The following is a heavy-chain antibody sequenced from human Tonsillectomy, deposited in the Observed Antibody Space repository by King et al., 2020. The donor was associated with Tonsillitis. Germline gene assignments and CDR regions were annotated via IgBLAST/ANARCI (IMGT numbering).Heavy chain of an antibody. CDR3: ARGTVAGTRDNWFDP. V-gene: IGHV3-33*01. J-gene: IGHJ5*02. CDR2: IWYDGSNK. Sequence: VQLVESGGGVVQPGRSLRLSCAASGFTFSSYGMHWVRQAPGKGLEWVAVIWYDGSNKYYADSVKGRFTISRDNSKNTRYLQMNSLRAEDTAVYYCARGTVAGTRDNWFDPWGQGTLVTVSS. D-gene: IGHD6-19*01. CDR1: GFTFSSYG.